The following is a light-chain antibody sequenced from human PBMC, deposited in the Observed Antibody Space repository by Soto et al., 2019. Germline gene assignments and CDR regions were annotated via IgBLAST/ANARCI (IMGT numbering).Light chain of an antibody. CDR3: SSYTSSSTRV. CDR1: SSDVGGYNY. J-gene: IGLJ2*01. V-gene: IGLV2-14*01. CDR2: EVS. Sequence: QSVLTQPASVSXXXGQSITISCTGTSSDVGGYNYVSWYQQHPGKAPKLMIYEVSNRPSGVSNRFSGSKSGNTASLTISGLQAEDEADYYCSSYTSSSTRVFGGGTKLTVL.